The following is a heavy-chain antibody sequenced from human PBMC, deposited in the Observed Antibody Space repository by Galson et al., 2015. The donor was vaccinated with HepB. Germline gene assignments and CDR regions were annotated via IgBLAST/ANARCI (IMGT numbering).Heavy chain of an antibody. CDR3: ATLQAGYSSSWIHPRYYYYGMDV. Sequence: SLRLSCAASGFTFSSYSMNWVRQAPGKGLEWVSSISSSSSYIYYADSVKGRFTISRDNAKNSLYLQMNSLRAEDTAVYYCATLQAGYSSSWIHPRYYYYGMDVWGQGTTVTVSS. J-gene: IGHJ6*02. V-gene: IGHV3-21*01. CDR1: GFTFSSYS. CDR2: ISSSSSYI. D-gene: IGHD6-13*01.